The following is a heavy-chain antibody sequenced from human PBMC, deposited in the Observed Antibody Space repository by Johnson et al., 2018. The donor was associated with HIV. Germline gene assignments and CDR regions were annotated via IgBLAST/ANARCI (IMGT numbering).Heavy chain of an antibody. Sequence: EVQLVESGGVVVHPGGSLRLSRETPRFTFDDYAMHWVRQAPGKGLEWVSLINWDGDSTYYADSLKGRFTISRDNSKNSLYLQMNSLRPEDTGFYYCARDIASGYTNGGTLDMWGRGTMVTVSS. J-gene: IGHJ3*02. CDR2: INWDGDST. CDR1: RFTFDDYA. D-gene: IGHD5-18*01. CDR3: ARDIASGYTNGGTLDM. V-gene: IGHV3-43D*03.